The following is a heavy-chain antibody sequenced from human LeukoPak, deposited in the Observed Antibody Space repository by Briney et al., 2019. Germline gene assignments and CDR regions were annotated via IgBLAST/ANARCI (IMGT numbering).Heavy chain of an antibody. D-gene: IGHD3-16*01. CDR3: ARESGGDPIDSNFDY. V-gene: IGHV1-69*05. J-gene: IGHJ4*02. CDR2: IIPIFGTA. CDR1: GGTFSSYA. Sequence: SVKVSCKASGGTFSSYAISWVRQAPGQGLEWMGGIIPIFGTASYAQKFQGRVTMTRDTSTSTVYMELSSLRSEDTAVYYCARESGGDPIDSNFDYWGQGTLVTVSS.